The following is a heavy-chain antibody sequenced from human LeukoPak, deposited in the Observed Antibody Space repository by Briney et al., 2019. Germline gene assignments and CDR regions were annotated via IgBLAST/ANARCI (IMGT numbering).Heavy chain of an antibody. Sequence: SETLSLTCSVSGGSISSFYWSWVRQPAGKGLEWIGRISTRGNTNYNPSLKSRVTISVDTSKNQFSLKLSSVTAADTAVYYCAVAGGGEINWFDPWGQGTLVTVSS. V-gene: IGHV4-4*07. CDR3: AVAGGGEINWFDP. CDR1: GGSISSFY. J-gene: IGHJ5*02. CDR2: ISTRGNT. D-gene: IGHD3-16*01.